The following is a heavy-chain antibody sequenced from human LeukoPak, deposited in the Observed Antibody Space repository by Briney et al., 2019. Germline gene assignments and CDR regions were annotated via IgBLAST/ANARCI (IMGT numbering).Heavy chain of an antibody. CDR3: ARGSTEAC. V-gene: IGHV1-46*01. D-gene: IGHD3-10*01. CDR1: GYTFSSFY. Sequence: GASVKVSCKASGYTFSSFYTEWVRQAPGQGLEWMGVINPSGGSTRYAQKFQGRVTMTGDPSTRPVYMELSSLTSDDTAVYYCARGSTEACWGQGTPVTVSS. CDR2: INPSGGST. J-gene: IGHJ4*02.